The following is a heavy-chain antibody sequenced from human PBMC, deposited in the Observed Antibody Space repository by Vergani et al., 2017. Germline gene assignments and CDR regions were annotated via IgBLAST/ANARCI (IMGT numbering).Heavy chain of an antibody. CDR2: IIPIFGTA. CDR1: GGTFSSYA. V-gene: IGHV1-69*06. Sequence: QVQLVQSGAEVKKPGSSVKVSCKASGGTFSSYAISWVRQAPGQGLEWMGGIIPIFGTANYAQKLQGRVTMTTDTSTSTAYMELRSLRSDDTAGYYCARELGQAWYYYDSSGYMGVCDYWGQGTLVTVSS. D-gene: IGHD3-22*01. J-gene: IGHJ4*02. CDR3: ARELGQAWYYYDSSGYMGVCDY.